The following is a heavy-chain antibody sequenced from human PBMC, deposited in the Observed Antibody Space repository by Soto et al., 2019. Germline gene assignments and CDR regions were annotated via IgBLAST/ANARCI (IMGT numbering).Heavy chain of an antibody. D-gene: IGHD2-21*01. CDR2: IDYSGRT. V-gene: IGHV4-39*02. J-gene: IGHJ5*02. Sequence: ETLSLTCIVSGGSISSSNYYWGWIRQSPGKGLEWIASIDYSGRTYYGPSLKSRVTMSLDMSKNQFSLKLTSVTAAETAMYYCARDSKIRGGARNFLGQGDGFDPWGQGTMVTVSS. CDR1: GGSISSSNYY. CDR3: ARDSKIRGGARNFLGQGDGFDP.